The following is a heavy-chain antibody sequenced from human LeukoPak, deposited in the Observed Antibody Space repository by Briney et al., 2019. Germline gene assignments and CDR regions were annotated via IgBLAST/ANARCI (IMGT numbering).Heavy chain of an antibody. CDR2: INPNSGGT. Sequence: GASVKVSCKASGYTFTGYYMHWVRQAPGQGLEWMGWINPNSGGTNYAQKFQGRVTMTRDTSISTAYMELSRLRSDDTAVYYCARGNMITFGGVIVIRYLQHWGQGTLVTVSS. CDR3: ARGNMITFGGVIVIRYLQH. J-gene: IGHJ1*01. V-gene: IGHV1-2*02. CDR1: GYTFTGYY. D-gene: IGHD3-16*02.